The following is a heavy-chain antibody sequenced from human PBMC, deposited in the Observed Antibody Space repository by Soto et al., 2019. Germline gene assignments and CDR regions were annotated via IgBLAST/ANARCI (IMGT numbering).Heavy chain of an antibody. V-gene: IGHV3-30*18. CDR1: GFTFSSYG. D-gene: IGHD3-22*01. Sequence: GGSLRLSCAASGFTFSSYGMHWVRQAPGKGLEWVAVISYDGSNKYYADSVKGRFTISRDNSKNTPYLQMNSLRAEDTAVYYCAKGKYGPNSSGFRSEYFQHWGQGTLVTVSS. J-gene: IGHJ1*01. CDR2: ISYDGSNK. CDR3: AKGKYGPNSSGFRSEYFQH.